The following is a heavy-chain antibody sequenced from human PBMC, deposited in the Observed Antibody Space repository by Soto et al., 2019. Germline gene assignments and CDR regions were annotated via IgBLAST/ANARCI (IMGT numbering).Heavy chain of an antibody. CDR2: IYYNRST. CDR1: GASMTSSSYF. CDR3: ARISGYSYGLPPYFDY. Sequence: SETLSLTCTISGASMTSSSYFWGFVRQPPGLGLEWIGTIYYNRSTYYSTSLKSRVTISVDTSKNQFSLRLSSVTAADTAVYYCARISGYSYGLPPYFDYWGQGTLVTVSS. D-gene: IGHD5-18*01. J-gene: IGHJ4*02. V-gene: IGHV4-39*07.